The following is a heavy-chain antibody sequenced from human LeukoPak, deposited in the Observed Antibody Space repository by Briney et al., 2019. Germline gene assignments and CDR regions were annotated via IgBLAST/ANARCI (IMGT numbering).Heavy chain of an antibody. CDR3: ACTIAVGY. D-gene: IGHD6-19*01. V-gene: IGHV3-7*01. CDR1: GFTFSGYW. Sequence: GGSLRLSCAASGFTFSGYWMTWVRLAPGKGLEWVANIKEGGSEKHYADSVKGRFTISRDNAKNSLYLQMDTLRFEDTAVYYCACTIAVGYWGQGTLVTVSS. J-gene: IGHJ4*02. CDR2: IKEGGSEK.